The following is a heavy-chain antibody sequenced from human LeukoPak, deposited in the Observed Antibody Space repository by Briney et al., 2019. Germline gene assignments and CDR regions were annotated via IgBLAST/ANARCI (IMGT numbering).Heavy chain of an antibody. CDR3: AELGITMIGGV. D-gene: IGHD3-10*02. V-gene: IGHV3-23*01. Sequence: PGGSLRLSCAASGFTFSSYGMSWVRQAPGKGLEWVSAISGNGGRIYYADSVQGRFTISRDNSKYTLYLQMNSLRAEDTAVYYCAELGITMIGGVWGKGTTVTISS. CDR1: GFTFSSYG. J-gene: IGHJ6*04. CDR2: ISGNGGRI.